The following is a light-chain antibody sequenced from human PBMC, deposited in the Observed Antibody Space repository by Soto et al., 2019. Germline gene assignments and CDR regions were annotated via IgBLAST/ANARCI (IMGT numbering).Light chain of an antibody. CDR3: QQYNNWPSIT. Sequence: EVVLIQSPDSLSLPPVERATLSCRVSQSISSYLAWYPQKPGQAPSLLISGASTRATGIPARFSGSGSGTEFTLTISSLQSEDFAVYYCQQYNNWPSITFGQGTRLEI. CDR2: GAS. CDR1: QSISSY. J-gene: IGKJ5*01. V-gene: IGKV3-15*01.